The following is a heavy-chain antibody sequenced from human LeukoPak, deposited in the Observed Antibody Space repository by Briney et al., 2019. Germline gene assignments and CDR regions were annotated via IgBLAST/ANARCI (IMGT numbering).Heavy chain of an antibody. CDR2: IYGSGSA. CDR1: GGSISSWY. V-gene: IGHV4-4*07. CDR3: ARDSFLDMIVVVPRAFDI. Sequence: SETLSLTCTVSGGSISSWYWTWIRQPAGKGLEWIGRIYGSGSADYNPSLKSRVTMSVDTSKNQFSLKLSSVTAADTAVYYCARDSFLDMIVVVPRAFDIWGQGTMVTVSP. D-gene: IGHD3-22*01. J-gene: IGHJ3*02.